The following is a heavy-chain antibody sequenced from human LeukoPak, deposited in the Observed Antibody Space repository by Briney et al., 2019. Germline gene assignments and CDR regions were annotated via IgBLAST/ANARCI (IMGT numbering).Heavy chain of an antibody. J-gene: IGHJ4*02. D-gene: IGHD4-11*01. CDR2: INPSSGET. CDR1: GYTFTDYY. CDR3: ARDRDYSNTERGFDY. Sequence: ASVKVSCKTSGYTFTDYYIHWVRQAPGQGLEWMGWINPSSGETNSAQKFQGRVTMTGDTSISTAYMEVNRVTSDDTAVYYCARDRDYSNTERGFDYWGQGTLVTVSS. V-gene: IGHV1-2*02.